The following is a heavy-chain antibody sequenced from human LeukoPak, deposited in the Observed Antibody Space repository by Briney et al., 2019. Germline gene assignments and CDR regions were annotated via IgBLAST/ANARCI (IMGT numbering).Heavy chain of an antibody. CDR1: GFTFSSYG. Sequence: GGSLRLSCAASGFTFSSYGMYWVRQAPGKGLEWVAVITYDGSNEYYADSVKGRFTISRDNSKNTLYLQMNSLRAEDTAVYYCARSLVGERDAFDIWGQGTMVTVSS. V-gene: IGHV3-30*03. J-gene: IGHJ3*02. D-gene: IGHD1-26*01. CDR3: ARSLVGERDAFDI. CDR2: ITYDGSNE.